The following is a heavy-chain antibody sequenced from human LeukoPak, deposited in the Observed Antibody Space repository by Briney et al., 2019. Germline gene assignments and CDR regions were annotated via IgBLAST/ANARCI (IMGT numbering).Heavy chain of an antibody. CDR2: ISSSSSYI. Sequence: GGSLRLSCAASGFTFSSYSMNWVRQAPGKGLEWVSSISSSSSYIYYADSVKGRFTISRDNAKNSLYPQMNSLRAEDTAVYYCARDGERDIVVVPAAMGRGYYYGMDVWGKGTTVTVSS. J-gene: IGHJ6*04. D-gene: IGHD2-2*01. V-gene: IGHV3-21*01. CDR1: GFTFSSYS. CDR3: ARDGERDIVVVPAAMGRGYYYGMDV.